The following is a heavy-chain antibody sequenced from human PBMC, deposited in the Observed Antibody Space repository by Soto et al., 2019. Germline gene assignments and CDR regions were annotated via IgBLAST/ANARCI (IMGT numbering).Heavy chain of an antibody. CDR2: ISAYNGNT. D-gene: IGHD6-6*01. CDR3: ARVRSSSSEYYYYGMDV. Sequence: QVQLVQSGAEVKKPGASVKVSCKASGYTFTSYGISWVRQAPGQGLEWMGWISAYNGNTNYAQTLRGRVTMTTDTSTSPAYMELRSLRSDDTAVYYCARVRSSSSEYYYYGMDVWGQGTTVTVSS. CDR1: GYTFTSYG. V-gene: IGHV1-18*01. J-gene: IGHJ6*02.